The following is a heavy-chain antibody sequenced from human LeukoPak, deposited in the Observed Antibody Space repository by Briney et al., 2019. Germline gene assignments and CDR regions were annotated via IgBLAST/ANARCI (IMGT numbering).Heavy chain of an antibody. CDR3: ARGGYDSSGYYWFDP. D-gene: IGHD3-22*01. J-gene: IGHJ5*02. CDR1: GFTFSSYW. V-gene: IGHV3-74*01. CDR2: INSDGSST. Sequence: GGSLRLSCAASGFTFSSYWMHWVRQAPGKGLVWVSRINSDGSSTSYADSVEGRFTISRDNAKNTLYLQMNSLRAEDTAVYYCARGGYDSSGYYWFDPWGQGTLVTVSS.